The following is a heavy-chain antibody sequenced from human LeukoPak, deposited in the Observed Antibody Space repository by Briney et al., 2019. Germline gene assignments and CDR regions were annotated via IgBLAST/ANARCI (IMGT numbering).Heavy chain of an antibody. J-gene: IGHJ4*02. CDR3: ARARTRSSTSCYAFDY. V-gene: IGHV1-69*05. Sequence: ASVKVSCKASGGTFSSYAISWVRQAPGQGLEWMGRSIPIFGTANYAQKFQGRVTITTDESTSTAYMELSSLRSEDTAVYYCARARTRSSTSCYAFDYWGQGTLVTVSS. CDR2: SIPIFGTA. CDR1: GGTFSSYA. D-gene: IGHD2-2*01.